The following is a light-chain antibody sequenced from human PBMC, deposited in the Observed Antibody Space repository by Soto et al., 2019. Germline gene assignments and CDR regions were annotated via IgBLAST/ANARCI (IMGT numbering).Light chain of an antibody. Sequence: DIQMTQSPSSLSASVGDRVTITCRASQSISSYLNWYQQKPGKAPKLLIYAASSLQSGVPSRFSGSGSGTDFNLTISSLKPEDFENYYCQQSYSTPRTFGQGTRWIS. J-gene: IGKJ1*01. CDR1: QSISSY. V-gene: IGKV1-39*01. CDR3: QQSYSTPRT. CDR2: AAS.